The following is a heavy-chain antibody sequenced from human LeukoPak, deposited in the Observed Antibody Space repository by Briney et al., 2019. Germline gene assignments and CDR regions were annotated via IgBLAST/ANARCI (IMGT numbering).Heavy chain of an antibody. V-gene: IGHV3-66*01. J-gene: IGHJ4*02. CDR1: GFTVSNNY. Sequence: GGSLRLSCAASGFTVSNNYISWVRQAPGKGLECVAFMYTDGQTSYADSVKGRFTISRGDSENTVSLQMVNLRVEDTAVYYCARGEVGYCSRTTCYGFNHWGQGSLVTVSS. CDR2: MYTDGQT. D-gene: IGHD2-2*01. CDR3: ARGEVGYCSRTTCYGFNH.